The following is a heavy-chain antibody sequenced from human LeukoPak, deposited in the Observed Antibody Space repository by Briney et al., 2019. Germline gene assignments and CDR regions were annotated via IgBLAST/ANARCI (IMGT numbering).Heavy chain of an antibody. V-gene: IGHV4-28*01. CDR2: IYYSGST. CDR1: GYSISSSNW. Sequence: SDTLSLTCAVSGYSISSSNWWGWIRQPPGKGLEWIGYIYYSGSTYYNPSLKSRVTMSVDTSKNQFSLKLSSVTAADTAVYYCARHQWVPAFDIWGQGTMVTVSS. D-gene: IGHD1-26*01. CDR3: ARHQWVPAFDI. J-gene: IGHJ3*02.